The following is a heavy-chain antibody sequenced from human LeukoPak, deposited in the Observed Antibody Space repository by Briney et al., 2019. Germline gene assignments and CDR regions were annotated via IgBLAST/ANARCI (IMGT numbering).Heavy chain of an antibody. CDR3: AGYPSSDYYYYMDV. J-gene: IGHJ6*03. Sequence: SETLSLTCTVSGGSISSGGYYWSWIRQPPGKGLEWIGYIYHSGSTYYNPSLKSRVTISVDRSKNQFSLKLSSVTAADTAVYYCAGYPSSDYYYYMDVWGKGTTVTVSS. CDR2: IYHSGST. CDR1: GGSISSGGYY. V-gene: IGHV4-30-2*01. D-gene: IGHD3-16*02.